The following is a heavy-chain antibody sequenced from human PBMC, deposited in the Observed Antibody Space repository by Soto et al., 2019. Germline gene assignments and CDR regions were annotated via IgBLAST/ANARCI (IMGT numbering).Heavy chain of an antibody. CDR1: GFTFSSYA. V-gene: IGHV3-30-3*01. D-gene: IGHD3-22*01. J-gene: IGHJ4*02. Sequence: GGSLRLSCAASGFTFSSYAMHWVRQAPGKGLEWVAVISYDGSNKYYADSVKGRFTISRDNSKNTLYLQMNSLRAEDTAVYYCARDALNYYDSSGYYPLTYFDYWGQGTLVTVSS. CDR2: ISYDGSNK. CDR3: ARDALNYYDSSGYYPLTYFDY.